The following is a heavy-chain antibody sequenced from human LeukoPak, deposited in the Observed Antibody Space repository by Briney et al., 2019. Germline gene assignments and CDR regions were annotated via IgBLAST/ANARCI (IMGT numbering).Heavy chain of an antibody. CDR1: GFTFSIYG. Sequence: GGSLRLSCAASGFTFSIYGMSWVRQTPGKGLEWVSTISSTGDSTYHADSVKGRFTISRDNSKNTLYLQMNSLRAEDTAVYYCAKGHQVTFFDYWGQGTLVTVSS. J-gene: IGHJ4*02. D-gene: IGHD5-18*01. V-gene: IGHV3-23*01. CDR2: ISSTGDST. CDR3: AKGHQVTFFDY.